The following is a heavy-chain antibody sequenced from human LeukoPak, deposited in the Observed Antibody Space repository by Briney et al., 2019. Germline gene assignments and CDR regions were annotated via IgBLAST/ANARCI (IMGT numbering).Heavy chain of an antibody. J-gene: IGHJ4*02. CDR2: INHSGST. Sequence: PSETLSLTCAVYGGSFSGYYWSWIRQPPGKGLEWIGEINHSGSTNYNPSLKSRVTISVDTSKNQFSLKLSSVTAADTAVYYCARGSVCGWYRGCYFDYWGQGTLVTVSS. V-gene: IGHV4-34*01. CDR1: GGSFSGYY. CDR3: ARGSVCGWYRGCYFDY. D-gene: IGHD6-19*01.